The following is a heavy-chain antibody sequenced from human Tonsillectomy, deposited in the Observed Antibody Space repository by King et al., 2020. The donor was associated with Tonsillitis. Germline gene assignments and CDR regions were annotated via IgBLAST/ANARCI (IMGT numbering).Heavy chain of an antibody. D-gene: IGHD6-19*01. V-gene: IGHV3-23*04. CDR3: AKDWFTNGWPGAIDS. CDR2: FFGRGGRT. J-gene: IGHJ4*02. CDR1: GFTFSSYA. Sequence: VQLVESGGDLVQPGGSLRLSCAASGFTFSSYAMSWGRQSPGKGLEWVSVFFGRGGRTYYADSVKGRVTISRDNSQNTLYLQMSGLRAEDTAVYYCAKDWFTNGWPGAIDSWGQGSLVTVSS.